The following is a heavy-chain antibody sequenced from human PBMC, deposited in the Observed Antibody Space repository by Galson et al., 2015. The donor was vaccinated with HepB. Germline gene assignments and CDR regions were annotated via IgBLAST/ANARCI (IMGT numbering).Heavy chain of an antibody. Sequence: SLRLSCAASGFTFNNYAMNWVRQAPGRGPQWVSAISGSGGSTSYADSVKGRFTISRDNSKKTLFLEMNGLRVDDTAVFYCARGNIREIPAAPYFWGQGTLVTVSS. CDR2: ISGSGGST. CDR1: GFTFNNYA. D-gene: IGHD2-2*01. J-gene: IGHJ4*02. V-gene: IGHV3-23*01. CDR3: ARGNIREIPAAPYF.